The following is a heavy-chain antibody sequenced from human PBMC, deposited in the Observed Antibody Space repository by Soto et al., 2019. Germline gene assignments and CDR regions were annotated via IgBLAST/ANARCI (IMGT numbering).Heavy chain of an antibody. J-gene: IGHJ6*03. CDR3: ARGFDNDSWSGNYYMDV. CDR2: MNPNSGNT. CDR1: GYTFTSYD. V-gene: IGHV1-8*01. Sequence: QVQLVQSGAEVKKPGASVKVSCKASGYTFTSYDINWVRQATGQGLEWMGWMNPNSGNTGYAQKFQGRVTMTRNTSISTAYMELSSLRSEDTAVYYCARGFDNDSWSGNYYMDVWGKGTTVTVSS. D-gene: IGHD3-3*01.